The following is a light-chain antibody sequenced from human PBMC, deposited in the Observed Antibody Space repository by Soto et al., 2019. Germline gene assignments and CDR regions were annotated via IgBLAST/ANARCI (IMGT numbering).Light chain of an antibody. V-gene: IGKV1-39*01. CDR3: QQSYDHPLT. Sequence: DLQMTQSPSSLSASVGDRVSITCRASQTISSNVNWFQQKPGEVPKILISGASTLQSGVPSRFSGSGTGTDFTLTISSVQPEDFATYYCQQSYDHPLTFGQGTRLDI. J-gene: IGKJ5*01. CDR2: GAS. CDR1: QTISSN.